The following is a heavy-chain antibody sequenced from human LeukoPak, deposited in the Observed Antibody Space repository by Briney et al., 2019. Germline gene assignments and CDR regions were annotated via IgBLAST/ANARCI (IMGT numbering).Heavy chain of an antibody. J-gene: IGHJ4*02. V-gene: IGHV3-23*01. Sequence: GGSLRLSCAASGFTFSSYAMSWVRQAPGKGLEWVSAISGSGGSTYYADSVKGRFTISRDNSKNTLYLQMNSLRAEDTAVYYCATGGRSGVAFESWGQGTLVTVSS. D-gene: IGHD2-15*01. CDR1: GFTFSSYA. CDR3: ATGGRSGVAFES. CDR2: ISGSGGST.